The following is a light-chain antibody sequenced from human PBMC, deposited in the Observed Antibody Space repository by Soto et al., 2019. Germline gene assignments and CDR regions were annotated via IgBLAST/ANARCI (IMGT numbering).Light chain of an antibody. Sequence: DIQMTQSPSTLSASVGDRVTITVRASQSISGWLAWYQQKPGEAPKLLIYDASALPRGVPSRFSGSGSGTKFTLTIASLQPDDFATYYCQQYETFSGTFGPGTKVDIK. V-gene: IGKV1-5*01. J-gene: IGKJ1*01. CDR2: DAS. CDR3: QQYETFSGT. CDR1: QSISGW.